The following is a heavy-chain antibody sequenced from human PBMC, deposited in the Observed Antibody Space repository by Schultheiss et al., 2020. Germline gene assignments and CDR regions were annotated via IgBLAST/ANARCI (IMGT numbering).Heavy chain of an antibody. CDR2: IRSKAYGGTT. Sequence: GGPLRLSCTASGFTFGDYAMSWFRQAPGKGLEWVGFIRSKAYGGTTEYAASVKGRFTISRDDSKSIAYLQMNSLKTEDTAVYYCTRDDSGYEVYYYYGMDVWGQGTTVTVSS. V-gene: IGHV3-49*03. CDR3: TRDDSGYEVYYYYGMDV. D-gene: IGHD5-12*01. CDR1: GFTFGDYA. J-gene: IGHJ6*02.